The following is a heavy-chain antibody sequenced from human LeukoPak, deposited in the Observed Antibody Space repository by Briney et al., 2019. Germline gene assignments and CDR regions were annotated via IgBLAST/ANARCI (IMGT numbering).Heavy chain of an antibody. D-gene: IGHD1-26*01. CDR1: GFTFDDYA. Sequence: GGSLRLSCAASGFTFDDYAMHWVRQAPGKGLEWVSRISTDGSSTSYADSVKGRFTVSRDNAKNTLHLQMNSLRAEDTAVYYCARAVGGGSYFGGDYWGQGTLVTVSS. J-gene: IGHJ4*02. CDR2: ISTDGSST. CDR3: ARAVGGGSYFGGDY. V-gene: IGHV3-74*01.